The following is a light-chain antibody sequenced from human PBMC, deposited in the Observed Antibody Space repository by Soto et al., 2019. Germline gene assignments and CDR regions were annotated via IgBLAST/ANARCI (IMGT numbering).Light chain of an antibody. CDR1: QSLLHSNGYNY. CDR3: MQALQAWG. V-gene: IGKV2-28*01. Sequence: DIVMTQSPLSLPVTPGEPASISCRSSQSLLHSNGYNYLDWYLQKQGQSPQLLIYLGSNRASGVPDRFSGSGSGTDFTLKISRVEAEDVGVYYCMQALQAWGFGQGTKVEIK. J-gene: IGKJ1*01. CDR2: LGS.